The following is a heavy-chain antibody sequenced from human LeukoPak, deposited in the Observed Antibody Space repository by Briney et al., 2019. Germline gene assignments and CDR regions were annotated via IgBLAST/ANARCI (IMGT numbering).Heavy chain of an antibody. CDR2: VYSGGST. V-gene: IGHV3-66*01. J-gene: IGHJ4*02. D-gene: IGHD2-2*01. CDR1: GFTVSSNY. Sequence: GGSLRLSCAASGFTVSSNYMSWVRQAPGKGLEWVSVVYSGGSTYYADSVKGRFTISRDNSKNTLYLQMNSLRAEDTAVYYCAKEGHCSSTSCSPEDYWGQGTLVTVSS. CDR3: AKEGHCSSTSCSPEDY.